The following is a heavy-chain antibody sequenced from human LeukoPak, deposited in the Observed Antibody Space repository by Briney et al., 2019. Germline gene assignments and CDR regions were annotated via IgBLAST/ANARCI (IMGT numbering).Heavy chain of an antibody. D-gene: IGHD2-2*01. CDR3: ARWVGGPAGINYYGMDV. CDR1: GYTFTSYY. J-gene: IGHJ6*02. CDR2: INPSGGST. V-gene: IGHV1-46*01. Sequence: ASVKVSCKASGYTFTSYYMQWVRQAPGQGFKWMGIINPSGGSTSYAQKFQGRVNMTRDTSTSTVYMELSSLRSEDTAVYYCARWVGGPAGINYYGMDVWGQGTTVTVSS.